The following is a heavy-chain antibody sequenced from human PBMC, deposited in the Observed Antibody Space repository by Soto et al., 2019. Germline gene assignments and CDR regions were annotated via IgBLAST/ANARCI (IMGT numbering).Heavy chain of an antibody. J-gene: IGHJ3*02. V-gene: IGHV4-34*01. CDR1: GGFVSSGSYY. CDR2: MSHSGGT. D-gene: IGHD1-1*01. CDR3: ARVERWTATTVVEAFDI. Sequence: QVQLQQWGAGLLKPSETLSLTCAVYGGFVSSGSYYWSWIRQPPGKGLEWIGEMSHSGGTHFNPSLESRVTISVDTSKVQFSLRISPVTAAGTALCFCARVERWTATTVVEAFDIWGPGTMVTVSS.